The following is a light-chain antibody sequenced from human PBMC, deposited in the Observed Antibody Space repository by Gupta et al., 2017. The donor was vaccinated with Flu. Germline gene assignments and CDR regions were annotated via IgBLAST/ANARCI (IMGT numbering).Light chain of an antibody. CDR1: SGHSSYI. J-gene: IGLJ3*02. CDR2: LEGSGSY. CDR3: ETWDSNTWV. Sequence: QPVLTQSSSASASLGSSVTLTCHLSSGHSSYIIAWHQQQPGTAPRYLMKLEGSGSYNKGSGVPDRFSGSSSGADRYRTISNLQSEDEADYYCETWDSNTWVFGGVTKLTVL. V-gene: IGLV4-60*03.